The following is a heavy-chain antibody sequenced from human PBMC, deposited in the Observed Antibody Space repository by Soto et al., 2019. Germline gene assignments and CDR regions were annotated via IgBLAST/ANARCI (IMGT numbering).Heavy chain of an antibody. V-gene: IGHV1-18*04. Sequence: GASVKVSCTASGYSISSYGVSWVRQAPGQGLEWIGWINPYNGNTLNAQNLQGRVTLTTDTSTSTAYMELRSLRSDDTAIYYCARDPGAATFDYWGQGTLVTVSS. J-gene: IGHJ4*01. CDR1: GYSISSYG. D-gene: IGHD1-26*01. CDR3: ARDPGAATFDY. CDR2: INPYNGNT.